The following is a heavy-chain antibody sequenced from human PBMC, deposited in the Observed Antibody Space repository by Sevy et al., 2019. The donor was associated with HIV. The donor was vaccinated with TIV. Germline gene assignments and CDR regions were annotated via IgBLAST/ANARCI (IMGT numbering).Heavy chain of an antibody. V-gene: IGHV3-23*01. D-gene: IGHD5-12*01. CDR3: ARETLSGYNL. J-gene: IGHJ4*02. Sequence: GGSLRLSCVASGFSFTNYAMSWVRQAPGKGLQWVSVVSGSGGSTYYTDSVEGRFTISRDNSKKTMYLQMNSLRAEDTAVYYCARETLSGYNLWGQGTLVTVSS. CDR1: GFSFTNYA. CDR2: VSGSGGST.